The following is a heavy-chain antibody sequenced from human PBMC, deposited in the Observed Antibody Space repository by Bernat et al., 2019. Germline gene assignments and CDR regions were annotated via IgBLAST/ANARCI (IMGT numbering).Heavy chain of an antibody. CDR3: ARPANSYGNNRYEYFQH. Sequence: QVQLVQSGAEVKKPGASVKVSCKASGYTFTSYAMHWVRQAPGQRLEWMGWINAGNGNTKYSQKFQGRVTITRDTSASTAYMELSSLRSEDTAVYYCARPANSYGNNRYEYFQHWGQGTLVTVSS. CDR1: GYTFTSYA. D-gene: IGHD5-18*01. CDR2: INAGNGNT. J-gene: IGHJ1*01. V-gene: IGHV1-3*01.